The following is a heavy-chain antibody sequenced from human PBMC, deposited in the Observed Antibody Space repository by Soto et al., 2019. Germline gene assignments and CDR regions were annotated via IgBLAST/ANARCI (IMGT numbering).Heavy chain of an antibody. CDR3: AGGGVRGVITRTRDYYGMDV. J-gene: IGHJ6*02. D-gene: IGHD3-10*01. CDR2: IDPSDSYT. CDR1: GYSFTSYW. Sequence: GESLKISCKGSGYSFTSYWINCVRQMPGKGLEWMGRIDPSDSYTNYSPSFQGQVTISADKSISTAYLQWSSLKASDTAMYYCAGGGVRGVITRTRDYYGMDVWGQGTTVTVSS. V-gene: IGHV5-10-1*04.